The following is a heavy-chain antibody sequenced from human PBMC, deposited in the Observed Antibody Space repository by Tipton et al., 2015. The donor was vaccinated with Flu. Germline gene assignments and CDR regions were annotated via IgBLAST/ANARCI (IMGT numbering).Heavy chain of an antibody. CDR1: GYTFTDYY. CDR2: IHPNSGVT. Sequence: QLVQSGAEVKKPDTSVTVSCKAIGYTFTDYYIHWVRQAPGQGLEWMGRIHPNSGVTRIAQSFQGRVTMTKDASVSTAYMEMRRLRSDDTAVYYCSREPVTYGDYGESFAVWGQGTLVTVSS. J-gene: IGHJ3*01. D-gene: IGHD4/OR15-4a*01. V-gene: IGHV1-2*06. CDR3: SREPVTYGDYGESFAV.